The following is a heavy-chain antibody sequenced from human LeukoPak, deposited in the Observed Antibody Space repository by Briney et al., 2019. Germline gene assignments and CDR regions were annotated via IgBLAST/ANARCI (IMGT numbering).Heavy chain of an antibody. Sequence: SETLSLTCTVSGGSISSSSYYWGWIRQPPGKGLEWIGSIYYSGSTYYNPSLKSRVTISVDTSKNQFSLKLSSVTAADTAVYYCARDRVYSSSWSHPIWGQGTLVTVSS. J-gene: IGHJ4*02. V-gene: IGHV4-39*07. CDR3: ARDRVYSSSWSHPI. CDR2: IYYSGST. D-gene: IGHD6-13*01. CDR1: GGSISSSSYY.